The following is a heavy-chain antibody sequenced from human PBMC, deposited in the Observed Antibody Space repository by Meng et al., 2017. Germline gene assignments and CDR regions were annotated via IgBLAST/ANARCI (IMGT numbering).Heavy chain of an antibody. CDR1: GFSLSTSGVG. D-gene: IGHD3-22*01. CDR2: IYWDDDK. Sequence: PTLVKPTQTLTLTCTFSGFSLSTSGVGVGWIRQPPGKALEWLALIYWDDDKRYSPSLKSRLTITKDTSKNQVVLTMTNMDPVDTATYYCAHAADYYDSSGYYGYYFDYWGQGTLVTVSS. V-gene: IGHV2-5*02. CDR3: AHAADYYDSSGYYGYYFDY. J-gene: IGHJ4*02.